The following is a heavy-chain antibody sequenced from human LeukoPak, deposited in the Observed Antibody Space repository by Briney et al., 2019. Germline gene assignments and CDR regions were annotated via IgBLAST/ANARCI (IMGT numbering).Heavy chain of an antibody. CDR1: GYTFTCYY. D-gene: IGHD3-10*01. J-gene: IGHJ6*02. CDR3: ARTRTVRGVITFGMDV. Sequence: ASVKVSCKASGYTFTCYYMHWVRQAPGQGLEWMGRINPNSGGTNYAQKFQGRVTMTRDTSISTAYMELSRLRSDDTAVYYCARTRTVRGVITFGMDVWGQGTTVTVSS. V-gene: IGHV1-2*06. CDR2: INPNSGGT.